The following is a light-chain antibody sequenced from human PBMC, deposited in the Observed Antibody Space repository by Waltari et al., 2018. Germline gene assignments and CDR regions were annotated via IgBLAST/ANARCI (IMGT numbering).Light chain of an antibody. Sequence: TQSPATLSLSPGERATLSCRASQGVSTYLAWYQQKPGKAPSLLIYASSTLESGVPSKFSGSGSGTDFTLTISCLQSEDFATYYCQQYHTYPWTFGQGTKVEI. J-gene: IGKJ1*01. CDR1: QGVSTY. CDR3: QQYHTYPWT. V-gene: IGKV1-8*01. CDR2: ASS.